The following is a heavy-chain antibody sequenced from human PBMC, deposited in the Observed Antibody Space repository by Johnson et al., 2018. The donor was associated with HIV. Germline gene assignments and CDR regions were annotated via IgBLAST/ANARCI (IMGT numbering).Heavy chain of an antibody. CDR3: AARRRDGYPYDAFDI. D-gene: IGHD5-18*01. CDR1: GFTFSSYG. J-gene: IGHJ3*02. V-gene: IGHV3-30*02. CDR2: IRYDGNNK. Sequence: QVQLVESGGGVVQPGGSLRLSCAASGFTFSSYGMHWVRQAPGKGLEWVAFIRYDGNNKYYADFVKGRFTISRDNSKNTVYLQMNSLRAEDTAVYYCAARRRDGYPYDAFDIWGQGTMVTVSS.